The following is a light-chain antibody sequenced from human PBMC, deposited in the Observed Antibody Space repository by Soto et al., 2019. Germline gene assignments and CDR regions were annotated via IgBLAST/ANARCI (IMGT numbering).Light chain of an antibody. J-gene: IGKJ5*01. CDR1: QSVNSHY. CDR2: DTS. Sequence: EIVLMQSPGTLSLSPGEGATLSCRASQSVNSHYLAWYQQKPGQAPRVLIFDTSRRATGVPDRFSGSGSGTDFTLTISSLEPEDFAVYYCQQRQYWSPITFGQGTRLEI. V-gene: IGKV3D-20*02. CDR3: QQRQYWSPIT.